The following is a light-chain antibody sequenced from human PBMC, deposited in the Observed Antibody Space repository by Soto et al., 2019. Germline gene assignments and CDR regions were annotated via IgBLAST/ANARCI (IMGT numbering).Light chain of an antibody. CDR3: QQYDTSSWT. CDR1: QSVRSTY. V-gene: IGKV3-20*01. J-gene: IGKJ1*01. CDR2: GTS. Sequence: EIVLTQSPGTLSLSPGERATLSCRASQSVRSTYLAWYQQKPGQAPRLLIYGTSSRATGIPDRFSGSGSGTDFTLTISRLEPEDSAVYYCQQYDTSSWTFGQGTKVKIK.